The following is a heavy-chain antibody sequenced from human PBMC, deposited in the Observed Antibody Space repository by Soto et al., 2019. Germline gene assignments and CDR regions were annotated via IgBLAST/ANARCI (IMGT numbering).Heavy chain of an antibody. J-gene: IGHJ4*02. D-gene: IGHD2-2*01. CDR3: AKDRLYGYQPFDS. CDR1: GFAFSTYA. Sequence: EVQLLESGGGLVQPGGSLRLSCAASGFAFSTYAMNWVRQAPGKGLEWVSSISGSGAGTYYADSVKGRFTISRDNSKITLYLQMNSLRAEDAAVYYCAKDRLYGYQPFDSWGQGTLVAVSS. CDR2: ISGSGAGT. V-gene: IGHV3-23*01.